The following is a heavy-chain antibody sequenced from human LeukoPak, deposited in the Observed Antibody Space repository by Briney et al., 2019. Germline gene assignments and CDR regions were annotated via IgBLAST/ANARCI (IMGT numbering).Heavy chain of an antibody. CDR2: ISSDSSAI. V-gene: IGHV3-48*04. Sequence: GGSLRLSCAASGFTFSTYRMNWVRQAPGKGLEWVSYISSDSSAIYYADSVKGRFTISRDNAKNSLSLQMNSLRAEDTAVYYCARDSAHFDYWGQGTLVTVSS. CDR3: ARDSAHFDY. D-gene: IGHD1-26*01. CDR1: GFTFSTYR. J-gene: IGHJ4*02.